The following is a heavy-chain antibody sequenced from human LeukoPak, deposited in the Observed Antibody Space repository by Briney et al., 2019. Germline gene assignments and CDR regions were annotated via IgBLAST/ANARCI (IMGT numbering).Heavy chain of an antibody. J-gene: IGHJ4*02. CDR2: IYSGGST. V-gene: IGHV3-53*01. D-gene: IGHD4-23*01. Sequence: GGSLRLSCAASGFTVSSNFLSWVRQAPGKGLEWVSLIYSGGSTDYTDSVKGRFTISRDNSKNTLYLQMNSLRAGDTAVYYCARRAGGYSHPYDYWGQGTLVTVSS. CDR1: GFTVSSNF. CDR3: ARRAGGYSHPYDY.